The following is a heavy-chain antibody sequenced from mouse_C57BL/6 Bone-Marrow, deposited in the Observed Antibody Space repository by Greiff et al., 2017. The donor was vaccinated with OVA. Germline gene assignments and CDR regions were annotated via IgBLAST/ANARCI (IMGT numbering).Heavy chain of an antibody. V-gene: IGHV2-2*01. J-gene: IGHJ2*01. Sequence: VMLVESGPGLVQPSQSLSITCTVSGFSLTSYGVHWVRQSPGKGLEWLGVIWSGGSTDYNAAFISRLSISKDNSKSQVFFKMNSLQADDTAIYYCARTLYYGIDYWGQGTTLTVSS. D-gene: IGHD2-1*01. CDR3: ARTLYYGIDY. CDR2: IWSGGST. CDR1: GFSLTSYG.